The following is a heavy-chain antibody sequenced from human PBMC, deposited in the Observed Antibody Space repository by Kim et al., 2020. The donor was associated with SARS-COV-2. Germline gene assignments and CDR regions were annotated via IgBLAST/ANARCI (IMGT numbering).Heavy chain of an antibody. CDR1: GGSISSGGYY. D-gene: IGHD5-12*01. V-gene: IGHV4-31*03. CDR3: ARDGGSRGYSGYASPGFDY. CDR2: IYYSGST. Sequence: SETLSLTCTVSGGSISSGGYYWSWIRQHPGKGLEWIGYIYYSGSTYYNPSLKSRVTISVDTSKNQFSLKLSSVTAADTAVYYCARDGGSRGYSGYASPGFDYWGQGTLVTVSS. J-gene: IGHJ4*02.